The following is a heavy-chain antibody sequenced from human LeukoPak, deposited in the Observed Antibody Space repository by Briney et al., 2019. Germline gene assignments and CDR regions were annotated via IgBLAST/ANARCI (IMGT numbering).Heavy chain of an antibody. CDR1: GGSISSYY. V-gene: IGHV4-59*01. Sequence: PSETLSLTCTASGGSISSYYWSWIRQPPGKGLEWIGYIYYSGSTNYNPSLKSRVTISVDTSKNQFSLKLSSVTAADTAVYYCARVLPFGYCYMDVWGKGTTVTVSS. D-gene: IGHD3-16*01. CDR2: IYYSGST. J-gene: IGHJ6*03. CDR3: ARVLPFGYCYMDV.